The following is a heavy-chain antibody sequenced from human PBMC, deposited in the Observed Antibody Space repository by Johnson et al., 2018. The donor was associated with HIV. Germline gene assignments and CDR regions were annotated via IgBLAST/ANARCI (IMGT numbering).Heavy chain of an antibody. J-gene: IGHJ3*01. CDR1: GFTFSNYA. CDR2: ISLDGSNK. D-gene: IGHD1-1*01. Sequence: QVQLVESGGGVVQPGRSLRLSCAASGFTFSNYAMHWVRQAPGKGLEWVSVISLDGSNKYYADSVKGRFTISRNNAKNSLYLQMNSLRAEDTAVYFCATVWRNEGRHAFDVWGQGTMVTVSS. CDR3: ATVWRNEGRHAFDV. V-gene: IGHV3-30*14.